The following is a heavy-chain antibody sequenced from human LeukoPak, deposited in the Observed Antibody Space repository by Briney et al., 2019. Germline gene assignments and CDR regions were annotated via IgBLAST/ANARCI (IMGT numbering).Heavy chain of an antibody. CDR3: ARVIVGEGEVDY. CDR2: ISAYNGNT. J-gene: IGHJ4*02. D-gene: IGHD1-26*01. CDR1: GYTFTSYG. Sequence: ASVKVSCKASGYTFTSYGISWVRQAPGQGLEWMGWISAYNGNTDYAQKLQGRVTMTTDTSTSTAYMELRSLRSDDTAVYYCARVIVGEGEVDYWGQGTLVTVSS. V-gene: IGHV1-18*01.